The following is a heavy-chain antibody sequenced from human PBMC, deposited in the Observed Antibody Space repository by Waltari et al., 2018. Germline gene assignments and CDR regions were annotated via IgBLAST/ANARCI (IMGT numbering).Heavy chain of an antibody. CDR2: FDPEDGET. CDR3: AAVDFSSGWSLDY. D-gene: IGHD6-19*01. J-gene: IGHJ4*02. V-gene: IGHV1-24*01. Sequence: MHWGRHAPGKGLEWMGGFDPEDGETIYAQNFQGRVTMTEDSSTLTAYMELSSLRSEDTAVYYCAAVDFSSGWSLDYWGQGSLVTVSS.